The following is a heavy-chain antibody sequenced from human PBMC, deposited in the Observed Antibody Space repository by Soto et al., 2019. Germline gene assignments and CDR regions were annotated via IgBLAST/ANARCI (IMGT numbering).Heavy chain of an antibody. V-gene: IGHV4-61*01. D-gene: IGHD2-21*02. Sequence: ETLSLTCPVSGASVTSGNYYWSWIRQPPGKGLEWIGHIYYSGSTNYNPSLKSRVTISVDASKNQFSLKLSSVTAADTAIYYCARGPVVTPFVDYWGQGTLVTVYS. CDR2: IYYSGST. J-gene: IGHJ4*02. CDR3: ARGPVVTPFVDY. CDR1: GASVTSGNYY.